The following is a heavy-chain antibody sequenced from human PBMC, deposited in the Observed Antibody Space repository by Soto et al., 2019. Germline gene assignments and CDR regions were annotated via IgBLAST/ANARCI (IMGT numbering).Heavy chain of an antibody. J-gene: IGHJ3*02. D-gene: IGHD4-17*01. Sequence: GGPLRLSCAASGFTFSSYAMSWVRQAPGKGLEWVSGISGSGGRTYYADPVKGWFTISRDNTKNTLYLQMNSLRAEDTGVYCGAKDSDYCVHDALDIWGQGTMVTVSS. CDR2: ISGSGGRT. V-gene: IGHV3-23*01. CDR3: AKDSDYCVHDALDI. CDR1: GFTFSSYA.